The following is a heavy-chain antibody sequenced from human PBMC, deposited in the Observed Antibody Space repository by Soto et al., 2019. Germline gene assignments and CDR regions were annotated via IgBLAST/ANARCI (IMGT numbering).Heavy chain of an antibody. Sequence: VQLVQSGAEVKKPGASVRVSCKASGYTFTSFGLSWVRQAPGQGPEWMGWISPESDKATYAHKFQGRITMTTDTSTTTASMDLRSLRSDDTAVYSCTRDLFFLSPSTVTTDAYWGQGTLVSVS. D-gene: IGHD4-17*01. V-gene: IGHV1-18*01. J-gene: IGHJ4*02. CDR2: ISPESDKA. CDR3: TRDLFFLSPSTVTTDAY. CDR1: GYTFTSFG.